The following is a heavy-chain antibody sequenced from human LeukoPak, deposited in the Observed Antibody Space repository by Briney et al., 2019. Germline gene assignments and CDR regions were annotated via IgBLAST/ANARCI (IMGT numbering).Heavy chain of an antibody. J-gene: IGHJ5*02. CDR1: GYTFTSYD. CDR2: MNPNSGNT. D-gene: IGHD6-13*01. CDR3: ARAGPGSSRLDP. Sequence: ASVKVSCKASGYTFTSYDINWVRQATGQGLEWMGWMNPNSGNTNYAQKLQGRVTMTTDTSTSTAYMELRSLRSDDTAVYYCARAGPGSSRLDPWGQGTLVTVSS. V-gene: IGHV1-18*01.